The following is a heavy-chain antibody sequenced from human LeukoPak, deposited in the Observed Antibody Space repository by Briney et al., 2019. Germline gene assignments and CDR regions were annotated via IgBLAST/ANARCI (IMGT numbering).Heavy chain of an antibody. CDR1: GFTFSSYA. Sequence: GGSLRLSCAASGFTFSSYAMSWVRQAPGKGREWVSAISGSGGRTYYADSVKGRFTISRDNYKNKVYLQMNSLRAEDTAVYYCAKLRWSGSYSGYFDYWGQGTLVTVSS. V-gene: IGHV3-23*01. J-gene: IGHJ4*02. CDR3: AKLRWSGSYSGYFDY. CDR2: ISGSGGRT. D-gene: IGHD1-26*01.